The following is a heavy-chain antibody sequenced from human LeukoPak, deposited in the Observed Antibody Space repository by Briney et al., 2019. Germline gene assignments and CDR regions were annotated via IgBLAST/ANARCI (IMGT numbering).Heavy chain of an antibody. CDR1: GFTFSSYA. CDR2: IKQDGSEK. Sequence: GGSLRLSCAASGFTFSSYAMNWVRQAPGKGLEWVANIKQDGSEKYYVDSVKGRFTISRDNAKNSLYLQMNSLRAEDTALYYCARGYTSPWDRAFDIWGQGTLVTVSS. J-gene: IGHJ4*02. D-gene: IGHD6-19*01. V-gene: IGHV3-7*01. CDR3: ARGYTSPWDRAFDI.